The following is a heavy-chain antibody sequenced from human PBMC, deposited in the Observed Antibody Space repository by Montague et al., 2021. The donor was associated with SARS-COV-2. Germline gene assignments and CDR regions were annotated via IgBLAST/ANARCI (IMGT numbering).Heavy chain of an antibody. D-gene: IGHD1-26*01. CDR3: ARELLEVGATDY. Sequence: SLRLSFAASGFTVSSNYMSWVRQAPGKGPEWVSVIYSGGSTYYADSVKGRFTISRDNSKNTLYLQMNSLRAEDTAVYYCARELLEVGATDYWGQGTLVTVSS. CDR1: GFTVSSNY. V-gene: IGHV3-66*01. J-gene: IGHJ4*02. CDR2: IYSGGST.